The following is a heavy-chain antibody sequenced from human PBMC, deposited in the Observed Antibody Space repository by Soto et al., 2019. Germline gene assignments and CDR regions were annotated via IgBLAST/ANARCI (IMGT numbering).Heavy chain of an antibody. D-gene: IGHD6-13*01. CDR1: GYTFTGYY. J-gene: IGHJ4*02. Sequence: ASVKVSCKASGYTFTGYYMHWVRQAPGQGLEWMGWINPNSGGTNYAQKFQGWVTMTRDTSISTAYMELSSLRSDDTAVYYCARDAWQQLVRFDYWGQGTLVTVSS. V-gene: IGHV1-2*04. CDR3: ARDAWQQLVRFDY. CDR2: INPNSGGT.